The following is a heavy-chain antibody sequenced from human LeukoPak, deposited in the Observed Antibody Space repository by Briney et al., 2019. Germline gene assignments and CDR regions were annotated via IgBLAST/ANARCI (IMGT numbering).Heavy chain of an antibody. CDR3: ARSRLRFLEWSNIGAFDI. J-gene: IGHJ3*02. D-gene: IGHD3-3*01. Sequence: GGSLRLSCAASGFTFSDYYMSWIRQAPGKGLEGVSYISSSGSTIYYADSVKGRFTISRDNAKNSLYLQMNSLRAEDTAVYYCARSRLRFLEWSNIGAFDIWGQGTMVTVSS. V-gene: IGHV3-11*04. CDR2: ISSSGSTI. CDR1: GFTFSDYY.